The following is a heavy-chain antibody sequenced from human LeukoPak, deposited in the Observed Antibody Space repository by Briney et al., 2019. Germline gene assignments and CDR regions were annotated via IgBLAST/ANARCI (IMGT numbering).Heavy chain of an antibody. V-gene: IGHV4-59*08. Sequence: SETLSLTCTVSGGSISSSYWSWIRQPPGKGLEWIGYIYYTGTTNYNPSLKSRVTISVDTSKNQFSLKLSSVTAADTAVYYCARHYYDSSGYYATDAFDIWGQGTMVTVSS. CDR3: ARHYYDSSGYYATDAFDI. J-gene: IGHJ3*02. CDR1: GGSISSSY. CDR2: IYYTGTT. D-gene: IGHD3-22*01.